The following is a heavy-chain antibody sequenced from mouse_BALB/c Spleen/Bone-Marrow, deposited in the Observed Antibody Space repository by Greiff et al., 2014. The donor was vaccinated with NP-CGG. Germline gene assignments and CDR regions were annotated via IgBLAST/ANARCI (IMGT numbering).Heavy chain of an antibody. Sequence: VQLKHSGGGLVQPGGSLNLSCAASGFDFSRYWMSWARQAPGKGQEWIGEINPGSSTINYTPSLKDKFIISRDNAKNTQYLQMSKVRSEDTALYYCARSAFYALDYWGQGTPVTVSS. CDR2: INPGSSTI. J-gene: IGHJ4*01. V-gene: IGHV4-2*02. CDR3: ARSAFYALDY. D-gene: IGHD3-1*01. CDR1: GFDFSRYW.